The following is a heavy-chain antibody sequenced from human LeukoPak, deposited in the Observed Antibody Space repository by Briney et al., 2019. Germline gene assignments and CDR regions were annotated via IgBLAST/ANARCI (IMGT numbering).Heavy chain of an antibody. CDR1: GFTFSSYG. CDR2: IRYDGSNK. CDR3: AKVLSVVVAATLLDY. Sequence: QSGGSLRLSCAASGFTFSSYGMRWVRQAPGKGLEWVAFIRYDGSNKYYADSVKGRFTISRDNSKNTLYLQMNSLRAEDTAVYYCAKVLSVVVAATLLDYRGQGTLVTVSS. V-gene: IGHV3-30*02. D-gene: IGHD2-15*01. J-gene: IGHJ4*02.